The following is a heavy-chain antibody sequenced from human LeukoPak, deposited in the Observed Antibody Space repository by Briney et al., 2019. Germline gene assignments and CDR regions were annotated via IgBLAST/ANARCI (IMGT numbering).Heavy chain of an antibody. V-gene: IGHV3-23*01. CDR1: GFTFSSYA. Sequence: GGSLRLSCAASGFTFSSYAMSWVRQAPGKGLEWVSAISGSGGSTYYADSVKGRFTISRDNSKNTLYLQMNSLRAEDAAVYYCAKEANYDFWSGYVNQYYFDYWGQGTLVTVSS. CDR3: AKEANYDFWSGYVNQYYFDY. D-gene: IGHD3-3*01. CDR2: ISGSGGST. J-gene: IGHJ4*02.